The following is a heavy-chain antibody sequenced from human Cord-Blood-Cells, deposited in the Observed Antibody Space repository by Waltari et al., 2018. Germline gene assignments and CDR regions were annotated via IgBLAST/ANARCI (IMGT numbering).Heavy chain of an antibody. CDR1: GFTFDDYA. CDR3: ARGGSGRDAFDI. D-gene: IGHD3-10*01. V-gene: IGHV3-43D*03. J-gene: IGHJ3*02. CDR2: ISWDGGST. Sequence: EVQLVESGGVVVQPGGSLRLSCAASGFTFDDYAMHSVRQAPGKGLEWVSLISWDGGSTYYADSVKCRFTISRDNSKNSLYLQMNSLRAEDTALYYCARGGSGRDAFDIWGQGTMGTVSS.